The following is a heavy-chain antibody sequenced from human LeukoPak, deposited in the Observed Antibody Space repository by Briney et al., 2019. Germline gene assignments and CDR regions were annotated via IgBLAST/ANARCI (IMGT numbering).Heavy chain of an antibody. Sequence: PSETLSLTCTVSGGSISSYYWSWIRQPPGKGLEWIGYIYYSGSTNYNPSLKSRATISVDTSKNQFSLKLSSVTAADTAVYYCARGLGSKFTGPFDYWGQGTLVTVSS. CDR2: IYYSGST. D-gene: IGHD3-10*01. J-gene: IGHJ4*02. CDR3: ARGLGSKFTGPFDY. V-gene: IGHV4-59*12. CDR1: GGSISSYY.